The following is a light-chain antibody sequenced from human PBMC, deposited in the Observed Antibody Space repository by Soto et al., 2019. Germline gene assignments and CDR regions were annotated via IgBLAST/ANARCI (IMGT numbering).Light chain of an antibody. V-gene: IGLV3-1*01. Sequence: SYELTQPPSVSVSPGQTASITCSGDKLGDKYACWYQQKPGQSPVLVIYQDSKRPSGIPERFSGSNSGNTATLTIRGTQAMDEADYYCQAWDSSTGHVFGTGTKLTVL. CDR2: QDS. CDR1: KLGDKY. J-gene: IGLJ1*01. CDR3: QAWDSSTGHV.